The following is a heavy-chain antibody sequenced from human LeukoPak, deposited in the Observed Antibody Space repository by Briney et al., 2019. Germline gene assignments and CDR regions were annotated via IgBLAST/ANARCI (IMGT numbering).Heavy chain of an antibody. J-gene: IGHJ2*01. CDR3: AGGRYPQPWYFDL. V-gene: IGHV1-8*01. Sequence: GASVKVSCKASGYTFTSYDINWVRQATGLGLEWMGWMNPNSGNTGYAQKFQGRVTMTRNTSISTAYMELSSLRSEDTAVYYCAGGRYPQPWYFDLWGRGTLVTVSS. CDR1: GYTFTSYD. D-gene: IGHD2-2*01. CDR2: MNPNSGNT.